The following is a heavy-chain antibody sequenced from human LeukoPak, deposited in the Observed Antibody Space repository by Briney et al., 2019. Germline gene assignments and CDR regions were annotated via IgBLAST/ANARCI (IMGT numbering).Heavy chain of an antibody. J-gene: IGHJ4*02. CDR2: INHSGST. CDR3: ARSNMVRGVRALDY. CDR1: GGSFSGYY. V-gene: IGHV4-34*01. D-gene: IGHD3-10*01. Sequence: SETLSLACAVYGGSFSGYYWSWIRQPPGKGLEWIGEINHSGSTNYNPSLKSRVAISVDTSKNQFSLKLSSVTAADTAVYYCARSNMVRGVRALDYWGQGTLVTVSS.